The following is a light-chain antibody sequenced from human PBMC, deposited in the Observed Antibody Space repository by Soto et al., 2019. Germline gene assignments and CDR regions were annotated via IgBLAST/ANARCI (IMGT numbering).Light chain of an antibody. CDR2: WAS. CDR1: QSVLYSSNNKNY. CDR3: QQYYSTLLT. V-gene: IGKV4-1*01. Sequence: DIVMTQSPDSLAVSLGKRATINCKSSQSVLYSSNNKNYLAWYQQKPGQPPKLLIYWASTRESGVPDRFSGSGSGTDFTLTISSLQAEDVAVYYCQQYYSTLLTFGGGTKVELK. J-gene: IGKJ4*01.